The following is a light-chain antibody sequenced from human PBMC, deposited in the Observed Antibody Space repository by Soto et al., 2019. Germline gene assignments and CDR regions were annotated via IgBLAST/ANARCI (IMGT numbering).Light chain of an antibody. Sequence: QSVLTQPPSVSAAPGQKVTISCSGSSSNIGNHFVSWYQQVPGTAPTLLIYDDDKRPSGMPYRFSGSKTGTSATLGITGLQSGDEADYYCGAWDGSLSTGVFGGGTKLTVL. V-gene: IGLV1-51*01. J-gene: IGLJ3*02. CDR3: GAWDGSLSTGV. CDR1: SSNIGNHF. CDR2: DDD.